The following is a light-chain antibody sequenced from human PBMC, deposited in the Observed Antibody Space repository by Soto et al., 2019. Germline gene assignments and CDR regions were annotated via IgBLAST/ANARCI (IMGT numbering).Light chain of an antibody. V-gene: IGKV3-15*01. CDR2: GAS. Sequence: DIVLTQSPGPLSLSPGERATLSCRASQSVSSNLAWYQQKPGQAPRFIIYGASTRATGIPARFSGSGSGTECTLTISSLQSEDFSVYYCQQYDNWPLTLGGGTKVDIK. CDR1: QSVSSN. CDR3: QQYDNWPLT. J-gene: IGKJ4*01.